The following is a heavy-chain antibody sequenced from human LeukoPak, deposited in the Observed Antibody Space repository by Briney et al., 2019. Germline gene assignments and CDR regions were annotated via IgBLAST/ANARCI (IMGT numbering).Heavy chain of an antibody. V-gene: IGHV5-51*01. CDR3: ARQGDGSGWLFHY. CDR1: GYSLNTYW. CDR2: IYPGDSYT. J-gene: IGHJ4*02. D-gene: IGHD6-19*01. Sequence: GESLKISCKASGYSLNTYWIGWVRQMPGKGLEWMGVIYPGDSYTRYGPSFQGQVTISADTSINTAYLQWSSLRASDTAMYYCARQGDGSGWLFHYRGQGTLVTVSS.